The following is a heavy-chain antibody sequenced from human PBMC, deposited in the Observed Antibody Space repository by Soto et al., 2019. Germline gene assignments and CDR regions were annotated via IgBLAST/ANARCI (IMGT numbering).Heavy chain of an antibody. J-gene: IGHJ4*02. V-gene: IGHV3-53*01. CDR2: INSDGST. D-gene: IGHD5-18*01. Sequence: EVQLVESGGGLIPPGGSLRLSCAASGFLVNSAYMTWVRQAPGKGLEWLSMINSDGSTFYAESVKGRFTISRDNSKNRLDIQMNSLRAEDTAMYYCARSGYSFAWGYWGQGTLVIVTS. CDR1: GFLVNSAY. CDR3: ARSGYSFAWGY.